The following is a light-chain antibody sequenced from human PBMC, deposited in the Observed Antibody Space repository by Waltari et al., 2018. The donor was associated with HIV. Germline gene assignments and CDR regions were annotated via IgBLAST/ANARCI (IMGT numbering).Light chain of an antibody. CDR2: SKN. J-gene: IGLJ2*01. CDR1: CSNTGSTL. CDR3: AAWDDSLSGV. V-gene: IGLV1-47*02. Sequence: HSVLTQPPSASGTPGQRVTIACSGLCSNTGSTLIYWYRLFPGPAPKPLIYSKNQRPSGVPDRFSGSKSGTSASLAISGLRSEDEADYYCAAWDDSLSGVFGGGTKVTVL.